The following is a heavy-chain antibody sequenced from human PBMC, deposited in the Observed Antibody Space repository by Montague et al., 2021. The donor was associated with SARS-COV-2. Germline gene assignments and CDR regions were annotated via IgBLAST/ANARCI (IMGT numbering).Heavy chain of an antibody. CDR1: GDSVSRNGVA. J-gene: IGHJ4*01. D-gene: IGHD1-26*01. CDR2: TYYTSRWHN. CDR3: ARDGDGWEVPFDF. Sequence: CAISGDSVSRNGVAWTWIRQSPSRGLEYLGRTYYTSRWHNDQAPSVKGRLTVNPDTSKNQSSLHLNSVTPEDTAVCYCARDGDGWEVPFDFWSQGTLVTVSS. V-gene: IGHV6-1*01.